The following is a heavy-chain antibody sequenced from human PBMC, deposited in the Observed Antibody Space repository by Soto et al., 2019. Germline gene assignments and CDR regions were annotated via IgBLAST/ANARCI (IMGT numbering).Heavy chain of an antibody. CDR2: ISYDGSNK. Sequence: GGSLRLSCAASGFTFSSYAMHWVRQAPGKGLEWVAVISYDGSNKYYADSVKGRFTISRDNSKNTLYLQMNSLRAEDTAVYYCARVAAAGIYYYYGMDVWGQGTTVTVSS. D-gene: IGHD6-13*01. CDR1: GFTFSSYA. CDR3: ARVAAAGIYYYYGMDV. V-gene: IGHV3-30-3*01. J-gene: IGHJ6*02.